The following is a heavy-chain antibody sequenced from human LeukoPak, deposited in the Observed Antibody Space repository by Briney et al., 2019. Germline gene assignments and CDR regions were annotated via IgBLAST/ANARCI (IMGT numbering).Heavy chain of an antibody. D-gene: IGHD4/OR15-4a*01. CDR1: GYTFTSYD. CDR3: ARDVDYANPRHDY. Sequence: ASVKVSCKASGYTFTSYDINWVRQATGQGLEWMGWMNPNSGNTGYAQKFQGRVTMTRNTSISTAYMELSSLRSEDTAVYYCARDVDYANPRHDYWGQGTLVTVSS. V-gene: IGHV1-8*01. CDR2: MNPNSGNT. J-gene: IGHJ4*02.